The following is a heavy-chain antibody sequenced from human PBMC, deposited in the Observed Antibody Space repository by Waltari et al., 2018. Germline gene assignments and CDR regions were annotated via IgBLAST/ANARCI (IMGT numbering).Heavy chain of an antibody. CDR1: GGSISSSSYY. J-gene: IGHJ6*02. CDR3: ARIGDNENYWYYDMDV. Sequence: QLQLQESGPGLVKPSETLSLICTVSGGSISSSSYYWGWIRQPQGKWLEWIGSIYDRGHTFYNTSLKSRVTISVYTSKNQFSLKLSSVTAADTAVYYCARIGDNENYWYYDMDVWGQGTTVTVSS. V-gene: IGHV4-39*01. D-gene: IGHD2-21*01. CDR2: IYDRGHT.